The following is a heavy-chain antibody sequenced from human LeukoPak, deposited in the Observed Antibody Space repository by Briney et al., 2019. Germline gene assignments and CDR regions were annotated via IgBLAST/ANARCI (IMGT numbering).Heavy chain of an antibody. CDR3: ARLVCSGGSCKYGMDV. D-gene: IGHD2-15*01. CDR2: IYPGDSDT. J-gene: IGHJ6*02. CDR1: GYSFTSYW. Sequence: GESLKISCKGSGYSFTSYWIGWVRQMPGKGLEWMGIIYPGDSDTRYSPSFQGQVTISADKSISTAYLQWSSLKASDTAMYYRARLVCSGGSCKYGMDVWGQGTTVTVSS. V-gene: IGHV5-51*01.